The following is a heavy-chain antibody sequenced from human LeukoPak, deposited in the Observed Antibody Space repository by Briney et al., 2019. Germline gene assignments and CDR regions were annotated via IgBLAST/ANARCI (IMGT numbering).Heavy chain of an antibody. D-gene: IGHD3-22*01. J-gene: IGHJ1*01. Sequence: SVKVSCKASGGTFSSYAISWVRQAPGQGLEWMGRIIPIFGTANYAQKFQGRVTITTDESTSTAYIELSSLRSEDTAVYYCARVRGYYDSSGYPSDYFQHWGQGTLVAVSS. CDR1: GGTFSSYA. V-gene: IGHV1-69*05. CDR3: ARVRGYYDSSGYPSDYFQH. CDR2: IIPIFGTA.